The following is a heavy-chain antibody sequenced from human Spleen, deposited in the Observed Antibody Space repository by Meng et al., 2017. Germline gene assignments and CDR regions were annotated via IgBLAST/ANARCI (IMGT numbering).Heavy chain of an antibody. CDR1: GFTFRTYW. J-gene: IGHJ5*02. CDR2: IKEDGNVR. Sequence: GESLKISCAASGFTFRTYWMSWIRQVPGKGPEWVANIKEDGNVRQYVDSVKGRFTISRDNAKNSLYLQMNSLRAEDTAVYYCARGLAAAGASWFDPWGQGTLVTVSS. D-gene: IGHD6-13*01. V-gene: IGHV3-7*01. CDR3: ARGLAAAGASWFDP.